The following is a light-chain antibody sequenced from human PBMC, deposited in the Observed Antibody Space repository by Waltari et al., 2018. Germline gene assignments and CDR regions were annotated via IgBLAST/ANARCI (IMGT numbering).Light chain of an antibody. CDR3: QQHNDWLSLT. V-gene: IGKV3-15*01. Sequence: CRQSQKDIINLACYHQKPARAPRNLMFDTSTKSTSIPARISSGRAATDDTITISSLQSDEFAVYYCQQHNDWLSLTFGGGTKVEI. CDR2: DTS. CDR1: QKDIIN. J-gene: IGKJ4*01.